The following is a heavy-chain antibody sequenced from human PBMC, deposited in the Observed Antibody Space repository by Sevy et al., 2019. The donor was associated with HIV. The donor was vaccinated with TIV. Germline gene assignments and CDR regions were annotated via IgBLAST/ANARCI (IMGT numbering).Heavy chain of an antibody. CDR2: NNSNSGAI. Sequence: ASVKVSCKASGHTFSDYYIQWVRQAPGQGLEWMGWNNSNSGAISYAQKFQGRVTMTSDTSISTVYMELSRLRSDDTAVYYCATEYSYDYWGQGTLVTVSS. CDR3: ATEYSYDY. J-gene: IGHJ4*02. V-gene: IGHV1-2*02. D-gene: IGHD4-4*01. CDR1: GHTFSDYY.